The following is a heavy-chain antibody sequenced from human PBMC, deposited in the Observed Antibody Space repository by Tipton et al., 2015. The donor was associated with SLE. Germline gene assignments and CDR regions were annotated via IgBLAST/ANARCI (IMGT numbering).Heavy chain of an antibody. CDR3: ARDGTQTYYYDSSGYPYFDY. V-gene: IGHV3-7*01. J-gene: IGHJ4*02. Sequence: SLRLSCAASGFPFSSYWMSWVRPAPAKGVEWVANIKQDGSEKYYVDSVKGRFTNSRDHAKNSLYLQMNSLRAEDTAVYYCARDGTQTYYYDSSGYPYFDYWGQGTLVTVSS. CDR2: IKQDGSEK. CDR1: GFPFSSYW. D-gene: IGHD3-22*01.